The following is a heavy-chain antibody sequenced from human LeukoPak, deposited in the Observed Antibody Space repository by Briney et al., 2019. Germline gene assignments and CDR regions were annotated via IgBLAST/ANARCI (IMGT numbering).Heavy chain of an antibody. J-gene: IGHJ4*02. CDR1: GFPFHDHD. V-gene: IGHV3-30*03. D-gene: IGHD3-3*01. CDR3: ARVSPAIRFWSGRFDY. CDR2: ISHGGGKE. Sequence: GGSLGLSCAASGFPFHDHDMYWVRQTPGKGLEWVALISHGGGKEHYAESVKGRFTISRDNSRNTVYLQMSSLRSDDTAVYYCARVSPAIRFWSGRFDYWGQGTLVTVSS.